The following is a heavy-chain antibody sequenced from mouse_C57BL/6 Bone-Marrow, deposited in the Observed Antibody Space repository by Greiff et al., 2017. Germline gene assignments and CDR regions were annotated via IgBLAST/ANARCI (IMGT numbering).Heavy chain of an antibody. Sequence: QVQLQQPGAELVMPGASVKLSCKASGYTFTSYWMHWVKQRPGQGLEWIGEIDPSDSYTNYNQKFKGKSTLTVDKSSSTAYMELRSLTSEDSAVYFCARLGPHYYGSSWYFDVWGTGTTVTVSS. D-gene: IGHD1-1*01. V-gene: IGHV1-69*01. J-gene: IGHJ1*03. CDR2: IDPSDSYT. CDR3: ARLGPHYYGSSWYFDV. CDR1: GYTFTSYW.